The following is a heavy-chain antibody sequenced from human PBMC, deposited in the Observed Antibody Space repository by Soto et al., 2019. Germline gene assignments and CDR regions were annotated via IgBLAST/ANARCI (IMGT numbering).Heavy chain of an antibody. J-gene: IGHJ4*02. D-gene: IGHD3-9*01. Sequence: ASVKVSCKASGYTFTGYYMHWVRQAPGQGLEWMGWISANSGDTNYAQKLQGRVTMTTDTSTSTAYMELSSLRSDDTAVYYCARRSLYYDILTGSPLDYWGQG. V-gene: IGHV1-18*04. CDR1: GYTFTGYY. CDR3: ARRSLYYDILTGSPLDY. CDR2: ISANSGDT.